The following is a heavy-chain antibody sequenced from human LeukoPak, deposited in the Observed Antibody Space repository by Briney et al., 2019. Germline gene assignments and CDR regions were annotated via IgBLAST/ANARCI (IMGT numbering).Heavy chain of an antibody. CDR2: IYTSGST. V-gene: IGHV4-61*02. J-gene: IGHJ6*03. D-gene: IGHD3-22*01. Sequence: SETLSLTCTVSGGSISSGSYYWSWIRQPAGKGLEWIGRIYTSGSTNYNPSLKSRVTISVDTSKNQFSLKLSSVTAADTAVYHCARVRGDYYDSSGIYYYYYYMDVWGKGTTVTVSS. CDR1: GGSISSGSYY. CDR3: ARVRGDYYDSSGIYYYYYYMDV.